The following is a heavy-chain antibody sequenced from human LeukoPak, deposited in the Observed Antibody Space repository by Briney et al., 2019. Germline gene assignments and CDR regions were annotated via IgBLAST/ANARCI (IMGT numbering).Heavy chain of an antibody. Sequence: PGGSLRLSCAASGFTFSNYWMHWVRQAPGKGLVWVSRINSDGINTSYADSVKGRFTISRDNAKNTLNLQMNSLRAEDTAVYYCAREGGEYYDSSGYYSFDYWGQGTLVTVSS. CDR1: GFTFSNYW. V-gene: IGHV3-74*01. CDR2: INSDGINT. J-gene: IGHJ4*02. D-gene: IGHD3-22*01. CDR3: AREGGEYYDSSGYYSFDY.